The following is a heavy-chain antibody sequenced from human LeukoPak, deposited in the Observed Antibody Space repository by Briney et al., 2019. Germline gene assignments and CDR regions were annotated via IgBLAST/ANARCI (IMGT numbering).Heavy chain of an antibody. CDR2: IYTSGST. CDR3: ASGNLKGWYSSSWHTNWFDP. CDR1: GGSISSGSYY. V-gene: IGHV4-61*02. Sequence: SQTLSLTCTVSGGSISSGSYYWSWIRQPAGKGLEWIGRIYTSGSTNYNPSLESRVTISVDTSKNQFSLQLNSVTPEDTAVYYCASGNLKGWYSSSWHTNWFDPWGQGTLVTVSS. D-gene: IGHD6-13*01. J-gene: IGHJ5*02.